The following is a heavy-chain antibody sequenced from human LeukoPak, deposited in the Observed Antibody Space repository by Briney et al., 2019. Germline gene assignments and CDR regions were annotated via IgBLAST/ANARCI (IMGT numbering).Heavy chain of an antibody. V-gene: IGHV4-61*01. J-gene: IGHJ4*02. CDR3: ARDKKSTGWGFAY. CDR1: GGSVNSGSYY. D-gene: IGHD3-16*01. Sequence: PSETLSLTCTVSGGSVNSGSYYWSWIRQPPGKGLEWIGYIYYSGSTNYNPSLKSRVTISVDTSKNQFSLKLSSVTAADTAVYYCARDKKSTGWGFAYWGQGTLVTVSS. CDR2: IYYSGST.